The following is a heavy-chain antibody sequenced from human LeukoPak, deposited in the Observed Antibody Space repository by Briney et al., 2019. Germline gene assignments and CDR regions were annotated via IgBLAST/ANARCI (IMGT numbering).Heavy chain of an antibody. Sequence: GGSLRLSCAASGFTFSSYGMHWVRQAPGKGLEWVAFIRYDGSNKYYADSVKGRFTISRDNAKNSLYLQMNSLRAEDMALYYCAKASGSYYYYYIDVWGKGTTVTVSS. J-gene: IGHJ6*03. CDR3: AKASGSYYYYYIDV. CDR1: GFTFSSYG. V-gene: IGHV3-30*02. D-gene: IGHD3-10*01. CDR2: IRYDGSNK.